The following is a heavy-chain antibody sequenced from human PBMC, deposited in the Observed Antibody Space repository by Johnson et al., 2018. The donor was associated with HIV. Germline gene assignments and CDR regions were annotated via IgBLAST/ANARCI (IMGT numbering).Heavy chain of an antibody. CDR3: AKIQGDTVGYDAFDI. V-gene: IGHV3-7*03. D-gene: IGHD4-23*01. J-gene: IGHJ3*02. CDR2: IKQDGSEK. CDR1: GFTFSNYW. Sequence: VQLVESGGGLVQPGGSLRLSCEASGFTFSNYWMTWVRQAPGKGLEWVANIKQDGSEKYYADSVKGRFTISRDNRKNSLYLQMNSLRAEGTALYYCAKIQGDTVGYDAFDIWGQGTMVTVSS.